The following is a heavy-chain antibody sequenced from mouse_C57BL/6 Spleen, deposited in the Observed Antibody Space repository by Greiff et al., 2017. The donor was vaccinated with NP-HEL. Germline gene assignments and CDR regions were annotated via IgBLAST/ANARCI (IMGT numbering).Heavy chain of an antibody. Sequence: VQLQQSDAELVKPGASVKISCKVSGYTFTDHTIHWMKQRPEQGLEWIGYNYPRDGSTKYNEKFKGKATLTADKSSSTAYMQLNSLTSEDSAVYCCARGDYDYDDGAWFAYWGQGTLVTVSA. CDR3: ARGDYDYDDGAWFAY. CDR2: NYPRDGST. CDR1: GYTFTDHT. J-gene: IGHJ3*01. V-gene: IGHV1-78*01. D-gene: IGHD2-4*01.